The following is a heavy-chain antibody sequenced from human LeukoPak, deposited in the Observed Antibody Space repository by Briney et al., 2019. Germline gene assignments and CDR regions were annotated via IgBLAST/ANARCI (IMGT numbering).Heavy chain of an antibody. D-gene: IGHD2-2*01. CDR3: ARVGGCSSTSCYPGGYFDY. CDR2: ISSSSSYI. V-gene: IGHV3-21*01. CDR1: GFTFSSYS. J-gene: IGHJ4*02. Sequence: GGSLRLSCAASGFTFSSYSMNWVRQAPGKGLEWVSSISSSSSYIYYADSVKGRFTISRDNAKNSLYLQMNSLRAEDTAVYYCARVGGCSSTSCYPGGYFDYWGQGTLVTVSS.